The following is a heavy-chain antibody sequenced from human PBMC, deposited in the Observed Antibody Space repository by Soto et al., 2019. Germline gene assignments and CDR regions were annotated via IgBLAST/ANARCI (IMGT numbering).Heavy chain of an antibody. Sequence: GGSLRLSCAASGFTFSSYAMNWVRQTQEKGLEWVSSISSTSSYTHYSDSVKGRFTISRDNANNSLFLQMNSLRAEGTATYYCARDLALAGNYWGQGVLVTVSS. CDR1: GFTFSSYA. CDR3: ARDLALAGNY. J-gene: IGHJ4*02. D-gene: IGHD6-19*01. V-gene: IGHV3-21*01. CDR2: ISSTSSYT.